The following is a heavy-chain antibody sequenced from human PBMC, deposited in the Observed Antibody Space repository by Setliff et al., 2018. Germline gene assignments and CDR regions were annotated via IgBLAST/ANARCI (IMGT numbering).Heavy chain of an antibody. CDR3: AHSRYDFWSGYYVMDV. CDR2: IFSNDEK. V-gene: IGHV2-26*01. Sequence: SGPTLVNPTETLTLTCTVSGFSLSNARMGVSWIRQPPGKALEWLAHIFSNDEKSYSTSLKSRLTISKDTSKSQVVLTMTNMDPVDTATYYCAHSRYDFWSGYYVMDVWGKGTTVTV. J-gene: IGHJ6*03. CDR1: GFSLSNARMG. D-gene: IGHD3-3*01.